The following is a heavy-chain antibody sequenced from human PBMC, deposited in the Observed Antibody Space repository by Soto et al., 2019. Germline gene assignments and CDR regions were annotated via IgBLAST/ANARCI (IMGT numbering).Heavy chain of an antibody. CDR1: GYTFTSYA. CDR2: INAGNGNT. J-gene: IGHJ4*02. CDR3: ARGDYYDIHDC. D-gene: IGHD3-22*01. Sequence: QVQLVQSGAEVKKPGASVKVSCKASGYTFTSYAMHWVRQAPGQRLEWMGWINAGNGNTKYSQKFQGRVTITRDTSASTAYMDVSSLISEDTAVYYCARGDYYDIHDCWGQGTLVTVSS. V-gene: IGHV1-3*01.